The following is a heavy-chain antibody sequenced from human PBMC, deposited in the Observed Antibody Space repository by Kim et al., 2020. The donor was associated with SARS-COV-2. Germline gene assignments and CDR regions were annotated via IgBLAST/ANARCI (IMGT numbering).Heavy chain of an antibody. CDR1: GFTFSSYS. J-gene: IGHJ6*02. CDR3: ARVPGGDSYYYYYGMDV. CDR2: ISSSSSTI. D-gene: IGHD5-18*01. Sequence: GGSLRLSCAASGFTFSSYSMNWVRQAPGKGLEWVSYISSSSSTIYYADSVKGRFTISRDNAKNSLYLQMNSLRAEDTAVYYCARVPGGDSYYYYYGMDVWGQGTTVTVSS. V-gene: IGHV3-48*04.